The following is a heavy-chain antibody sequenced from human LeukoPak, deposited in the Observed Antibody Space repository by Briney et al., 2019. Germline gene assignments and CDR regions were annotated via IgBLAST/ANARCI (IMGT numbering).Heavy chain of an antibody. D-gene: IGHD6-19*01. J-gene: IGHJ4*02. CDR3: ARGEAVYAVAEYYFDY. Sequence: GGSLRLSCAASGFTLCSFWMHWVRQAPGEGLVGVSRINSDGSSTSYEASVKGRFTISRDNAKNTLYLQMNRLRAEDTAVYYCARGEAVYAVAEYYFDYWGQGTLVTVSS. V-gene: IGHV3-74*01. CDR2: INSDGSST. CDR1: GFTLCSFW.